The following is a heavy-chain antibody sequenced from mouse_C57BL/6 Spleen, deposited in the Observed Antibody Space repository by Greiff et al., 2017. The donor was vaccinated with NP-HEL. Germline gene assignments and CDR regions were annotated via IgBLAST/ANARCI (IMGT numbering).Heavy chain of an antibody. Sequence: QVQLKQSGAELVKPGASVKISCKASGYAFSSYWMNWVKQRPGKGLEWIGQIYPGDGDTNYNGKFKGKATLTADKSSSTAYMQLSSLTSEDSAVYFCARNGYYYGSRNYFDYWGQGTTLTVSS. V-gene: IGHV1-80*01. CDR2: IYPGDGDT. D-gene: IGHD1-1*01. CDR1: GYAFSSYW. J-gene: IGHJ2*01. CDR3: ARNGYYYGSRNYFDY.